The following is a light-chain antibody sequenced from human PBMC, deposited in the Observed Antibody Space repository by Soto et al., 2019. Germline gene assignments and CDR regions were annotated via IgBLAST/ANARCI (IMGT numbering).Light chain of an antibody. V-gene: IGKV1-6*01. Sequence: AIQMTHSPSSLSASVGDRVTITCRASQGIRNDLAWYQQKPGKAPKLLIYGASNLQSGVPSRFSGSGSDTDFTLTISSLQPEDCATYYCLQDYNYPRTFGLGTKVEIK. J-gene: IGKJ1*01. CDR2: GAS. CDR3: LQDYNYPRT. CDR1: QGIRND.